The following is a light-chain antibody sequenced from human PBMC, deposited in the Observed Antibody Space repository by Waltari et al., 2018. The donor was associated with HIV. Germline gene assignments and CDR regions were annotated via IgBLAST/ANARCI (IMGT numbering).Light chain of an antibody. V-gene: IGLV2-14*03. CDR2: DVS. CDR3: SSYTGSSTLGV. CDR1: SSDVGDYNY. Sequence: QSALTQPASVSGSPGQSITISCTGASSDVGDYNYVSWYLQHPGKAPKLMIYDVSNRPSGVSNRFSGSKSGNTASLTISGLQAEDEADYYCSSYTGSSTLGVFGTGTRVTVL. J-gene: IGLJ1*01.